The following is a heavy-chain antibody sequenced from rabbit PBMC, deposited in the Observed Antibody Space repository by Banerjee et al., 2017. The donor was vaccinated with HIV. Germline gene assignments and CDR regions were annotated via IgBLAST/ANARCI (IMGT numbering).Heavy chain of an antibody. V-gene: IGHV1S40*01. CDR3: ARAGGSDYGYAWDL. D-gene: IGHD8-1*01. Sequence: QSLEESGGDLVKPGASLTLTCKASGFSFSSGYDMRWVRQAPGKGLEWIAYIYTGDGNTYYASWAKGRFTISKTSSTTMTLQMTSLTAADTATYFCARAGGSDYGYAWDLWGPGTLVTVS. CDR2: IYTGDGNT. CDR1: GFSFSSGYD. J-gene: IGHJ4*01.